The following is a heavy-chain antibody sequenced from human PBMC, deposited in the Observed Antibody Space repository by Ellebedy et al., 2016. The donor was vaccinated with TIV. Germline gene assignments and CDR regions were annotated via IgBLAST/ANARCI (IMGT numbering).Heavy chain of an antibody. J-gene: IGHJ4*02. D-gene: IGHD1-1*01. Sequence: SETLSLTCAVSGDSISTNGYYWGWIRQPPGKGLEWIGSIYHRGSAYSNPSLKSRVTVSVDTSKNQVSLRLSSVTAADTAVYYCAREGGTTGTTDYWGQGILVTVSS. V-gene: IGHV4-39*07. CDR1: GDSISTNGYY. CDR2: IYHRGSA. CDR3: AREGGTTGTTDY.